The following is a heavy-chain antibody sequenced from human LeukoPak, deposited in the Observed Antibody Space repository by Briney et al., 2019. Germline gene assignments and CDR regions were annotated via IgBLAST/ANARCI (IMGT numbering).Heavy chain of an antibody. J-gene: IGHJ4*02. CDR2: IGTNGGDT. CDR1: GFTLSNYA. Sequence: GGSLRLSCSGSGFTLSNYALHWVRQAPGKGLECISAIGTNGGDTYYADSVKGRFTISRDNSKNTVYLQMSSLRIEDTAVYHCMTRARGPPHYWGRGTLVTVSS. CDR3: MTRARGPPHY. V-gene: IGHV3-64D*06. D-gene: IGHD3-10*01.